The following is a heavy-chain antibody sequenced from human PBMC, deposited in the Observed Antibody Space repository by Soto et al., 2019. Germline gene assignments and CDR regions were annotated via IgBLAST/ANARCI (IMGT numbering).Heavy chain of an antibody. CDR3: AKNYDFWSGYRYPAFDY. CDR2: ISGSGGST. V-gene: IGHV3-23*01. Sequence: GGSLRLSCAASGFTFSSYAMSWVRQAPGKGLEWVSAISGSGGSTYFADSVKGRFTISRDNSKNTLYLQMNSLRAEDTAVYYCAKNYDFWSGYRYPAFDYWGQGTLVTVSS. CDR1: GFTFSSYA. D-gene: IGHD3-3*01. J-gene: IGHJ4*02.